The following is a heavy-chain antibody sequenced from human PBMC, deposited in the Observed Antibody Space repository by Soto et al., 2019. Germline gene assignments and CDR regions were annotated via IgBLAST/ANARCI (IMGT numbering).Heavy chain of an antibody. CDR2: ISYDGSNK. D-gene: IGHD6-6*01. Sequence: PGGSLRLSCAASGFTFSSYGMHWVRQAPGKGLEWVAVISYDGSNKYYADSVKGRFTTSRDNSKNTLYLQMNSLRAEDTAVYYCAKIETSARRTKYWYFDLWGRGTLVTVSS. J-gene: IGHJ2*01. V-gene: IGHV3-30*18. CDR1: GFTFSSYG. CDR3: AKIETSARRTKYWYFDL.